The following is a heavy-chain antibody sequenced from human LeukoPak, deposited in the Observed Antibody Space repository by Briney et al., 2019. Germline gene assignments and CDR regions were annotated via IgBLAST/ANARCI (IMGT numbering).Heavy chain of an antibody. J-gene: IGHJ3*01. CDR3: ARKPDGFDV. Sequence: PGGSLKLSCAASGFSFNTYWMSWVRQAPGKGLECVANINQDGSETQYVDSVEGRFTISRDNAENSLHLQVSSLRGEDSGIYYCARKPDGFDVWGQGTMVTVSS. CDR2: INQDGSET. CDR1: GFSFNTYW. V-gene: IGHV3-7*01.